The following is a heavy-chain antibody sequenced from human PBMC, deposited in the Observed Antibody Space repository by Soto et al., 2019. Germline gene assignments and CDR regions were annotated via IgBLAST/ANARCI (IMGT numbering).Heavy chain of an antibody. J-gene: IGHJ5*02. Sequence: ATLSLTCTVSGGSISSYYWSWIRQPPGKGLEWIGYIYYSGSTNYNPSLKSRVTISVDTSKNQFSLKLSSVTAADTAVYYCARVRQYYYDSSGYYNWFDPWGQGTLVTVSS. D-gene: IGHD3-22*01. V-gene: IGHV4-59*01. CDR1: GGSISSYY. CDR2: IYYSGST. CDR3: ARVRQYYYDSSGYYNWFDP.